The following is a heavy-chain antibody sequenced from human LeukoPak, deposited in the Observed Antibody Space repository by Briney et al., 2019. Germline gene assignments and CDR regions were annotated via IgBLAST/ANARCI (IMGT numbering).Heavy chain of an antibody. J-gene: IGHJ4*02. CDR1: GFTFNTYT. V-gene: IGHV3-21*01. Sequence: GGSLRLSCAASGFTFNTYTMNWVRQAPGKGLEWVSSISASSSYLYYADSVKGRFTISRDNAKNSLYLQMNSLRAEDTAVYYCARVNRPFHTSGWYKDYWGQGTLVTVSS. CDR2: ISASSSYL. D-gene: IGHD6-19*01. CDR3: ARVNRPFHTSGWYKDY.